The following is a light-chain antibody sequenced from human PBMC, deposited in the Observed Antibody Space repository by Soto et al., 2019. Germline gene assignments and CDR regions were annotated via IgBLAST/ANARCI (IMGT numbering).Light chain of an antibody. V-gene: IGKV1-5*01. CDR1: QSISSY. Sequence: ATIKDRVTITCRASQSISSYLNWYQQKPGKAPKLLIYAASSLQSGVPSRFSGSGSGPEFTLTIRSLPPDAFAPYYCQPYHRYSAFGQGTKVDIK. J-gene: IGKJ1*01. CDR2: AAS. CDR3: QPYHRYSA.